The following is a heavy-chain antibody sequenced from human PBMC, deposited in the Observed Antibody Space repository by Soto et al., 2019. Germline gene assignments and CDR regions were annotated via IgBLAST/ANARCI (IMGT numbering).Heavy chain of an antibody. D-gene: IGHD2-2*01. CDR2: ISSSSSYI. Sequence: EVQLVESGGGLVKPGGSLRLSCAASGFTFSSYSMNWVRQAPGKGLEWVSSISSSSSYIYYADSVKGRFTISRDNAKNSRYLKMNSLRAEDTAVYYCARELNKRGYCISTSCEPNRDRYYYYGMDVWGQGTTVTVSS. V-gene: IGHV3-21*01. CDR1: GFTFSSYS. CDR3: ARELNKRGYCISTSCEPNRDRYYYYGMDV. J-gene: IGHJ6*02.